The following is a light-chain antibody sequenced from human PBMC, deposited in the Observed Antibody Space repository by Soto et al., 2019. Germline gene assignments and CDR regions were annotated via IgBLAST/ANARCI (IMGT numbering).Light chain of an antibody. J-gene: IGKJ3*01. CDR1: QDIAHS. CDR3: QEHYGGLPVA. Sequence: DIQMTQSPSSLSASLGDRVTITCRASQDIAHSLAWDQQKPGKVPTLLIYSASTLQSGVPSRFSGSGSGTDFTLTITSRQPEDVATYYCQEHYGGLPVAFGPGTRVDV. CDR2: SAS. V-gene: IGKV1-27*01.